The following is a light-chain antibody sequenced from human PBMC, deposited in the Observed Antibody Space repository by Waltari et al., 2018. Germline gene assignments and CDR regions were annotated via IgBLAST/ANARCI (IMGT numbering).Light chain of an antibody. CDR1: NSNIGNGY. V-gene: IGLV1-47*01. Sequence: QSGLTQPPSASGTPGQRVTISCSTSNSNIGNGYVYWYQQVPGTAPKLLMYKNEQRASGVPGRFAGSKSGAAASRASSGLRSDDEAYYVCAAGDDTLSGWVFGGGTKVTVL. CDR3: AAGDDTLSGWV. CDR2: KNE. J-gene: IGLJ3*02.